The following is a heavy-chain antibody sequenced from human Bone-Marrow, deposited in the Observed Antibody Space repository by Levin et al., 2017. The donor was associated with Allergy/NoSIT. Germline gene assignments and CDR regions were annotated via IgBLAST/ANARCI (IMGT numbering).Heavy chain of an antibody. CDR1: GFTFSGSA. CDR3: TPLGKFDAFDI. CDR2: MRTRANGYTT. Sequence: PGGSLRLSCAASGFTFSGSAIHWVRQASGKGLEWVGRMRTRANGYTTAYTASVKGRFTISRDDSKKTAYLQMNSLKTEDTAVYYCTPLGKFDAFDIWGQGTMVTVSS. D-gene: IGHD3-3*02. J-gene: IGHJ3*02. V-gene: IGHV3-73*01.